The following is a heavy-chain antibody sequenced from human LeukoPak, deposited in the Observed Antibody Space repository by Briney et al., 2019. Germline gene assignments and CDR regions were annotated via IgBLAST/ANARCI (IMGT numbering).Heavy chain of an antibody. V-gene: IGHV3-23*01. CDR2: VSYTGGMT. J-gene: IGHJ4*02. CDR1: GFPFSSYA. Sequence: GGSLRLSCAASGFPFSSYAMSWVRQAPGKGLEWVPAVSYTGGMTYYADSVKGRFTISRDNSKNTLYLQMNGLRAEDTAVYYCAKDGRSDLGDHHEYFDYWGQGTLVTVSS. D-gene: IGHD4-17*01. CDR3: AKDGRSDLGDHHEYFDY.